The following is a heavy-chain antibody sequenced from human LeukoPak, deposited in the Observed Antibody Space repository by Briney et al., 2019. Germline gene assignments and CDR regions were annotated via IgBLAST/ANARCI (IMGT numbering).Heavy chain of an antibody. CDR1: GYTFTDYY. V-gene: IGHV1-2*02. Sequence: ASVKVSCKASGYTFTDYYMHWVRQAPGQGLEWMGWINPHSGGTDHAQKFQGRVTMTRDTSISTAYMELSSLRSEDTAVYYCAREKGDFDYWGQGTLVTVSS. CDR3: AREKGDFDY. CDR2: INPHSGGT. D-gene: IGHD5-24*01. J-gene: IGHJ4*02.